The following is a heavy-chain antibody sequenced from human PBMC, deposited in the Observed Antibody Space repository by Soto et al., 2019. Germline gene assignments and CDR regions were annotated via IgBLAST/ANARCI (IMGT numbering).Heavy chain of an antibody. J-gene: IGHJ3*01. D-gene: IGHD6-13*01. V-gene: IGHV3-30*18. CDR3: AKDQGIAASHGID. Sequence: QVQLVESGGGVVQPGTSLRLSCAASGFTFNNYGIHLVRQAPGTGLEWVAAISCDGSDKYYADSVKGRLTISRDNSKNTVYLQMHSLRAEDTAVYYCAKDQGIAASHGIDWGQGTMVTVSS. CDR2: ISCDGSDK. CDR1: GFTFNNYG.